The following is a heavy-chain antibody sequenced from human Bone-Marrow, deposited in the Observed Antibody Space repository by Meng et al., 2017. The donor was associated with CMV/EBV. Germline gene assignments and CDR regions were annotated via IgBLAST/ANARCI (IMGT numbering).Heavy chain of an antibody. CDR3: AGVVPYYDFCGGYYKSMGNWFDP. Sequence: SETLSLTCAVYGGSFSGYYWSWIRQPPGKGLEWIGEINHSGSTNYNPSLKSRVTISVDTSKNQFPLKLSSVTAADTAVYYCAGVVPYYDFCGGYYKSMGNWFDPWGQGPMVTFSS. D-gene: IGHD3-3*01. CDR2: INHSGST. J-gene: IGHJ5*02. V-gene: IGHV4-34*01. CDR1: GGSFSGYY.